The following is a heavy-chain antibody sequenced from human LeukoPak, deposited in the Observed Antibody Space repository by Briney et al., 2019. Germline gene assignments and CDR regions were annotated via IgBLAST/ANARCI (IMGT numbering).Heavy chain of an antibody. CDR1: GFTFSRYA. V-gene: IGHV3-30*04. CDR2: ISYDGSNK. D-gene: IGHD3-16*01. Sequence: GGSLRLSCAASGFTFSRYAMHGVPQAPGRGGEWVAVISYDGSNKYYADSVKGRFTISRDNSKNTLYLQMNSLRAEDTAVYYCAKDYEVGSIDYWGQGTLVTVSS. CDR3: AKDYEVGSIDY. J-gene: IGHJ4*02.